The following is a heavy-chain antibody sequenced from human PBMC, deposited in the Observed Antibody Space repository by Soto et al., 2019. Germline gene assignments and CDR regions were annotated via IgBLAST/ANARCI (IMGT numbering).Heavy chain of an antibody. CDR2: IYWDDDK. CDR3: ARAKYSISSFDY. V-gene: IGHV2-5*02. Sequence: PTLVNPTQTXTLTCTFSGFSLSTDDVGVGWIRQPPGKALDWLAVIYWDDDKRYSPSLKSRLTITKDTSKNQVLLTMTNMDPVDTATYFCARAKYSISSFDYWGQGALVTVSS. CDR1: GFSLSTDDVG. J-gene: IGHJ4*02. D-gene: IGHD6-6*01.